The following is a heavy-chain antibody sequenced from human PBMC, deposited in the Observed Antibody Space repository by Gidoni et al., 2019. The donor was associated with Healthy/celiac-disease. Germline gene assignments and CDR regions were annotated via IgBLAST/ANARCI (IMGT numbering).Heavy chain of an antibody. CDR1: GFTFSSYA. V-gene: IGHV3-23*04. J-gene: IGHJ6*02. Sequence: EVQLVESGGGLVQPGGSLRLSCAASGFTFSSYAFSWVRQAPGKGLEWVSAISGSGGSTYYADSVKGRFTISRDNSKNTLYLQMNSLRAEDTAVYYCAFRYSYGYVLRDYYYGMDVWGQGTTVTVSS. CDR3: AFRYSYGYVLRDYYYGMDV. CDR2: ISGSGGST. D-gene: IGHD5-18*01.